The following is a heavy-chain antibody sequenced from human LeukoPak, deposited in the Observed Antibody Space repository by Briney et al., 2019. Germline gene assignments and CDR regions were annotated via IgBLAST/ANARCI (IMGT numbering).Heavy chain of an antibody. Sequence: GGSLRLSCAASGFTFSSYSMNWVRQAPGKGLERVSSISSSSTYIYYADSVKGRFTTSRDNAKNSLYLQMNSLRAEDTAVYYCARARCCSSTSCYGDFDYWGQGTLVTVSS. D-gene: IGHD2-2*01. V-gene: IGHV3-21*01. J-gene: IGHJ4*02. CDR1: GFTFSSYS. CDR2: ISSSSTYI. CDR3: ARARCCSSTSCYGDFDY.